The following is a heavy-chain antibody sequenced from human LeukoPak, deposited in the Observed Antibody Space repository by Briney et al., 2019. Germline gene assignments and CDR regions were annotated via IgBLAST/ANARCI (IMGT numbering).Heavy chain of an antibody. V-gene: IGHV3-21*01. CDR3: ARDIQWLVPGY. CDR2: ISSSSSYI. CDR1: GFTFSSYS. Sequence: GGSLRLSCAASGFTFSSYSVNWVRQAPGKGLEWVSSISSSSSYIYYADSVKGRFTISRDNAKNSLYLQMNSLRAEDTAVYYCARDIQWLVPGYWGQGTLVTVSS. D-gene: IGHD6-19*01. J-gene: IGHJ4*02.